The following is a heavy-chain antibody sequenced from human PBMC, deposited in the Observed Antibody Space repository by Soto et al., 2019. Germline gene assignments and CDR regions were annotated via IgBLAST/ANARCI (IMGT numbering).Heavy chain of an antibody. CDR1: GYTFTSYD. D-gene: IGHD3-10*01. CDR2: MNANSGNT. CDR3: ARGVGSGSYYNQYNWFDP. Sequence: ASVKVSCKASGYTFTSYDINWVRQATGQGLEWMGWMNANSGNTSYAQKVQGRVTMTTDTSTSTAYMELRSLRSDDTAVYYCARGVGSGSYYNQYNWFDPWGQGTLVTVSS. J-gene: IGHJ5*02. V-gene: IGHV1-8*01.